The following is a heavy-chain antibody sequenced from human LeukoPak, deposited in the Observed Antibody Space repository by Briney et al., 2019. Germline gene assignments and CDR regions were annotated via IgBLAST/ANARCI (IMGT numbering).Heavy chain of an antibody. CDR2: IKQDGSEK. D-gene: IGHD3-22*01. CDR3: ARDWGRYYYDSSGYPGPFDP. CDR1: GFTFSSYW. V-gene: IGHV3-7*03. J-gene: IGHJ5*02. Sequence: GGSLRLSCAASGFTFSSYWMSWVRQAPGKGLEWVANIKQDGSEKYYVDSVKGRFTISRDNAKNSLYLQMNSLRAADTAVYYCARDWGRYYYDSSGYPGPFDPWGQGTLVTVSS.